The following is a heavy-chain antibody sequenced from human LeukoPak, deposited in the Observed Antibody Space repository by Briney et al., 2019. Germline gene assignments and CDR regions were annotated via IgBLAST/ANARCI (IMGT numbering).Heavy chain of an antibody. D-gene: IGHD6-19*01. J-gene: IGHJ6*03. CDR1: GGTFISYA. V-gene: IGHV1-69*05. CDR3: ARGSSGWSTYYYSYTDV. Sequence: SVKVSCKASGGTFISYAISWVRQAPGQGLEGMGRIIPIFGTANYAQKFQGRVTITTDESTSPAYIELSSLRSEDTAVYYCARGSSGWSTYYYSYTDVWGKGTTVTVSS. CDR2: IIPIFGTA.